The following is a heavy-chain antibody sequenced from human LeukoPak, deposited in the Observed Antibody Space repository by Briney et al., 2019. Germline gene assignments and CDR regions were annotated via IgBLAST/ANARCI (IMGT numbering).Heavy chain of an antibody. J-gene: IGHJ4*02. CDR1: GFTFDSYA. Sequence: PGGSLRLSCAASGFTFDSYAMSWVRQAPGKGLEWVSSITGSGYSTYYGDSVRGRFTVSRDNSKNTLYLQMSSLRAADTAFYYCAKDLISSGWYDFDDWGQGTLVTVSS. V-gene: IGHV3-23*01. CDR3: AKDLISSGWYDFDD. CDR2: ITGSGYST. D-gene: IGHD6-19*01.